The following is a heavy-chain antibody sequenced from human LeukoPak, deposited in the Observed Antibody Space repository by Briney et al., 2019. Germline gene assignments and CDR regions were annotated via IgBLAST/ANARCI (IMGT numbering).Heavy chain of an antibody. CDR3: ARVTGWITMIVVVTQGNYYMDV. J-gene: IGHJ6*03. CDR2: ISGSGGST. V-gene: IGHV3-23*01. CDR1: GFTFSNYA. Sequence: GGSLRLSCAASGFTFSNYAMSWVRQAPGKGLEWVSTISGSGGSTYYADSVKGQFTISRDNSKNTLYLQMNSLRAEDTAVYYCARVTGWITMIVVVTQGNYYMDVWGKGTTVTVSS. D-gene: IGHD3-22*01.